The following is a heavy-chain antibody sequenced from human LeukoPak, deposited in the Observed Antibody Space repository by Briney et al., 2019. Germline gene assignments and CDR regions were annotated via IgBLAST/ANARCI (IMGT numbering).Heavy chain of an antibody. J-gene: IGHJ5*02. CDR3: ARVLPYGFEASWFDP. CDR1: GYTLTSYG. CDR2: ISAYNGNT. V-gene: IGHV1-18*01. Sequence: ASVKVSCKASGYTLTSYGISWVRQAPGQGLEWMGWISAYNGNTNYAQKLQGRVTMTTDTSTSTAYMELRSLRSDDTAVYYCARVLPYGFEASWFDPWGQGTLVTVSS. D-gene: IGHD4-17*01.